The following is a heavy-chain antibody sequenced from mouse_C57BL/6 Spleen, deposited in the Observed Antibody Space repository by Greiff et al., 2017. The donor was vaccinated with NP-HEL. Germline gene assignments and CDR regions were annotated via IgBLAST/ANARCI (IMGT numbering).Heavy chain of an antibody. D-gene: IGHD1-1*01. J-gene: IGHJ3*01. CDR1: GYTFTSYW. CDR2: IDPSDSYT. Sequence: QVQLQQPGAELVKPGASVKLSCKASGYTFTSYWMPWVKQRPGQGLEWIGEIDPSDSYTNYNQKFKGKATLTVDTSSSTAYMQLSSLTSEDSAVYYCARWGTTEVAWTAYWGQGTLVTVSA. V-gene: IGHV1-50*01. CDR3: ARWGTTEVAWTAY.